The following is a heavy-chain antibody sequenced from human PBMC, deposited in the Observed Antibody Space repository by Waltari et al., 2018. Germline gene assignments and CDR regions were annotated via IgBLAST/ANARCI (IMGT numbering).Heavy chain of an antibody. V-gene: IGHV3-23*01. D-gene: IGHD1-26*01. Sequence: EVHLLESGGGLVQPGGSLRLPCAASGCPFSTYAIFWVCQAPGKGLEWISSISSSGSSAYYTDSVKGRFTISRDNSKNTLYLEMNSLRVEDTATYYCAKRGGTGPVAVSGIHCDYWGQGTLVTVSS. CDR3: AKRGGTGPVAVSGIHCDY. J-gene: IGHJ4*02. CDR2: ISSSGSSA. CDR1: GCPFSTYA.